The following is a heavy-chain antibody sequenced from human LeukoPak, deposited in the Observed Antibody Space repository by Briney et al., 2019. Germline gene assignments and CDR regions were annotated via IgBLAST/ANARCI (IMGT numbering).Heavy chain of an antibody. Sequence: PGGSLRLSCAASRFTFSDYGMHWVRQAPGKGLEWVAFIPYEGSNKYYVDSVKGRFTISRDNSKNTLYLQMNSLRAEDTAVYYCAKDYSSYSSGLDYWGQGTLVTVSS. CDR3: AKDYSSYSSGLDY. J-gene: IGHJ4*02. V-gene: IGHV3-30*02. CDR1: RFTFSDYG. CDR2: IPYEGSNK. D-gene: IGHD6-19*01.